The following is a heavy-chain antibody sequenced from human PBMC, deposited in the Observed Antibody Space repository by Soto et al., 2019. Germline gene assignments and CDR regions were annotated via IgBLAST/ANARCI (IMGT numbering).Heavy chain of an antibody. V-gene: IGHV3-23*01. CDR1: GFTFSSYA. D-gene: IGHD3-22*01. CDR2: ISGSGGST. CDR3: AKDSRATYYYDSSGYPFDY. J-gene: IGHJ4*02. Sequence: GGSLRLSCAASGFTFSSYAMSWVRQAPGKGLEWVSAISGSGGSTYYADSVKGRFTISRDNSKNTLYLQMNSLRAEDTAVYYCAKDSRATYYYDSSGYPFDYWGQGTLVTVSS.